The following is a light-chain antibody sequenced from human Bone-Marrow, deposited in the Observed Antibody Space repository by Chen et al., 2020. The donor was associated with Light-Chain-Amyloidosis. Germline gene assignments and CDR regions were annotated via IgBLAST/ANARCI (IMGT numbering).Light chain of an antibody. CDR2: RHS. CDR1: NSNIGAGYD. V-gene: IGLV1-40*01. CDR3: QVWDRSSDRPV. Sequence: QSVLTQPPSVSGAPGQRVTIACTGNNSNIGAGYDVHWYQQFPGTVPQLLIYRHSLRPSGIPERLSGSNSGNTATLTISRVEAGDEADYYCQVWDRSSDRPVFGGGTKLTVL. J-gene: IGLJ3*02.